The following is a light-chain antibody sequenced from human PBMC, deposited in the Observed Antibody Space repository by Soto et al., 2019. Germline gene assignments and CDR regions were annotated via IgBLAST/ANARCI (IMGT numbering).Light chain of an antibody. J-gene: IGKJ1*01. CDR1: QSISRW. Sequence: DVQMTQSPSTLSASVGDRVTITCRARQSISRWLAWYQQKPGKAPKLLIYDASILESGVPSRFSGSGSGTEFTLTISSLQPDDFATYYCQQYNSYRTFGQATKV. CDR2: DAS. V-gene: IGKV1-5*01. CDR3: QQYNSYRT.